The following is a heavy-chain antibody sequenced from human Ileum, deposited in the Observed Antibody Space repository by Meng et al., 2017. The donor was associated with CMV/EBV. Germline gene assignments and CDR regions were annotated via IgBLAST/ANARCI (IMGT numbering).Heavy chain of an antibody. CDR3: ARSRREGWFDP. CDR1: GYTTTSHSCS. J-gene: IGHJ5*02. V-gene: IGHV4-39*07. CDR2: ISYSRTT. Sequence: KPLKTPSMSCTAVGYTTTSHSCSWVRQPQRQGKGLKWIAIISYSRTTYYSPTIRIRITISVDTSKNHFSLKVDTVTATDTAKYYCARSRREGWFDPWGQGTLVTVSS.